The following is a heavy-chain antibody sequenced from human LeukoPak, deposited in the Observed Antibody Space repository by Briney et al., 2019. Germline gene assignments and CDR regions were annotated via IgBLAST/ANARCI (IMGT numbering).Heavy chain of an antibody. CDR3: ARGAGYYYDSSGLWGNY. D-gene: IGHD3-22*01. Sequence: ASVKVSYKASGYTFTGYYMHWVRQAPGQGLEWMGRINPNSGGTNYAQKFQGRVTMTRDTSISTAYMELSRLRSDDTAVYYCARGAGYYYDSSGLWGNYWGQGTLVTVSS. CDR1: GYTFTGYY. J-gene: IGHJ4*02. V-gene: IGHV1-2*06. CDR2: INPNSGGT.